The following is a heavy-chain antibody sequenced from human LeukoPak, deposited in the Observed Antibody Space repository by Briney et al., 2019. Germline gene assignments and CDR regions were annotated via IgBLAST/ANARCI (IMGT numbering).Heavy chain of an antibody. Sequence: GGSLRLSCAASGFIFSSYVMSWLRQAPGKGLEWVSAISGGSSTFYADSVKGRFTISRDNWKSTLYLQMNNLRVEDTAVYYCATDRELEWELSDFDYWGPGTLVSVSS. J-gene: IGHJ4*02. CDR2: ISGGSST. CDR3: ATDRELEWELSDFDY. CDR1: GFIFSSYV. D-gene: IGHD1-26*01. V-gene: IGHV3-23*01.